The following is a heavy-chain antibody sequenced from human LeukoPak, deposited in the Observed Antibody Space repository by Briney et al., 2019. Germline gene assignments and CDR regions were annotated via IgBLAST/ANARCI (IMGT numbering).Heavy chain of an antibody. CDR2: ISTDASST. D-gene: IGHD2-21*01. Sequence: PGGSLRLSCAGSGFTFSSYWMHWVRQAPGKGLVWVSRISTDASSTTYADSVKGRFTISRDNRQDTLYLQMNSLTTEDTAIYYCVKEKDCGRECYFFDSWGQGALVTVSS. J-gene: IGHJ4*02. V-gene: IGHV3-74*01. CDR3: VKEKDCGRECYFFDS. CDR1: GFTFSSYW.